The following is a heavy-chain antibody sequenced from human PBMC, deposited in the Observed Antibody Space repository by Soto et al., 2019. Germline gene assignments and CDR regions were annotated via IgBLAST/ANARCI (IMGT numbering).Heavy chain of an antibody. V-gene: IGHV1-46*01. CDR1: GYTLTSYY. CDR3: ARALNLWFGEFLLVDY. D-gene: IGHD3-10*01. J-gene: IGHJ4*02. CDR2: INPSGGST. Sequence: ASVKVSCKASGYTLTSYYMHWVRQAPGQGLEWMGIINPSGGSTSYAQKFQGRVTMTRDTSTSTVYMELSSLGSEDTAVYYCARALNLWFGEFLLVDYWGQGTLVTVSS.